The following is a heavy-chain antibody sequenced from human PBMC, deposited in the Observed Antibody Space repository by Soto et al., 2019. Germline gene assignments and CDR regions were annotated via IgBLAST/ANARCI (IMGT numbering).Heavy chain of an antibody. CDR3: AYRGAVVVAATAGYFDY. J-gene: IGHJ4*02. D-gene: IGHD2-15*01. CDR2: ISGSGGST. V-gene: IGHV3-23*01. Sequence: GGSLRLSCAASGFTFSSYAMSWVRQAPGKGLEWVSAISGSGGSTYYADSVKGRFTISRDNSKNTLYLQMNSLRAEDTAVYYCAYRGAVVVAATAGYFDYWGQGTLVTVSS. CDR1: GFTFSSYA.